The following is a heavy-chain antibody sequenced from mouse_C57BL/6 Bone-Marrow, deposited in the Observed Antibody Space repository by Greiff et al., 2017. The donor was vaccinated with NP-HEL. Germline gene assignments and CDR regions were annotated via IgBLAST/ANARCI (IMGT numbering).Heavy chain of an antibody. J-gene: IGHJ4*01. CDR3: ARRGANWYYAMDY. D-gene: IGHD4-1*01. Sequence: VQLQESGAELARPAASVSLSCKASGYTFTSYGISWVQQRTGQGLEWIGEIYPRSGNTYYNEMFTGQATLTADKSSSTAYKELRSLTSEESAVYCGARRGANWYYAMDYWGQGTSVTVSS. CDR1: GYTFTSYG. CDR2: IYPRSGNT. V-gene: IGHV1-81*01.